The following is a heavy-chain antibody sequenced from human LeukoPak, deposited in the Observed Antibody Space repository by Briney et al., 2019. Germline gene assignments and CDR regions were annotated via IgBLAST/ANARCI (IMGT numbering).Heavy chain of an antibody. D-gene: IGHD3-9*01. CDR3: ARATSDNILTGYYSP. J-gene: IGHJ5*02. CDR1: GFTFSRYS. Sequence: GGSLRLSCAASGFTFSRYSMNWVRQAPGKGLEWVSSISSSSNYIYYADSLKVRFSISRDNAKNSLFLQMNSLRAEDTAVYYCARATSDNILTGYYSPWGQGTLVTVSS. V-gene: IGHV3-21*01. CDR2: ISSSSNYI.